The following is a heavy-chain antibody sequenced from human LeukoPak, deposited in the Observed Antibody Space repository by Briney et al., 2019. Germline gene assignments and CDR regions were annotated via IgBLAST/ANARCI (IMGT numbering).Heavy chain of an antibody. CDR2: IIPILSQS. CDR3: ATGTSYRDSFDV. Sequence: SVKVSCKASVGTFTTYLINWVRQAPGQGLEWMGRIIPILSQSNYAQKFQGTVSITADEFTDTVNMELSSLRSEDTAVYYCATGTSYRDSFDVWGQGTKVSVSS. V-gene: IGHV1-69*11. J-gene: IGHJ3*01. D-gene: IGHD3/OR15-3a*01. CDR1: VGTFTTYL.